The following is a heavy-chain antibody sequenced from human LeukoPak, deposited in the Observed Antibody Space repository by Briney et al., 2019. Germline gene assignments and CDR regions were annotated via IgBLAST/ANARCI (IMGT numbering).Heavy chain of an antibody. J-gene: IGHJ6*02. V-gene: IGHV3-9*01. D-gene: IGHD3-16*01. CDR1: GFTVDDYA. Sequence: GRSLRLSCAASGFTVDDYAMHWVRQAPGKGLEWVSGISWNSGSIGYADSVKGRFTISRDNAKNSLYLQMNSVRAEDTALYYCAKDNVITFGGVIGGMDVWGQGTTVTVSS. CDR3: AKDNVITFGGVIGGMDV. CDR2: ISWNSGSI.